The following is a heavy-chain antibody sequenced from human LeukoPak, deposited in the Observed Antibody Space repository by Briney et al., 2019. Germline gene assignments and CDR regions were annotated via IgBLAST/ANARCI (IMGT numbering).Heavy chain of an antibody. CDR1: GFTFSNYW. Sequence: GGSLRLSCAASGFTFSNYWMSWVRQAPGKGLEWVANIQEDGGEKHYVDSVKGRFTISRDNAKNSLYLQMNSLRAEDTAVYYCARVRWGGLYYFDYWGQGTLVTVSS. CDR2: IQEDGGEK. CDR3: ARVRWGGLYYFDY. J-gene: IGHJ4*02. D-gene: IGHD3-16*01. V-gene: IGHV3-7*01.